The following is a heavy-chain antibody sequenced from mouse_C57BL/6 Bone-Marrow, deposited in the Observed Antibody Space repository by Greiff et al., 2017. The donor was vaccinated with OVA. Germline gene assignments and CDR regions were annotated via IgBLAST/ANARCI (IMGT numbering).Heavy chain of an antibody. CDR1: GYTFTSYG. CDR3: ASVSLIYYYGSIPFAY. V-gene: IGHV1-81*01. J-gene: IGHJ3*01. CDR2: IYPRSGNT. Sequence: VKLQESGAELARPGASVKLSCKASGYTFTSYGISWVKQRTGQGLEWIGEIYPRSGNTYYNEKFKGKATLTADKSSSTAYMELRSLTSEDSAVYFCASVSLIYYYGSIPFAYWGKGTLVTVSA. D-gene: IGHD1-1*01.